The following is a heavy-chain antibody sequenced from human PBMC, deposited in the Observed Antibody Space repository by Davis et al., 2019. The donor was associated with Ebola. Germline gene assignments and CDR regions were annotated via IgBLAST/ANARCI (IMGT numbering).Heavy chain of an antibody. J-gene: IGHJ3*02. CDR1: GYTFTGYY. CDR3: ARAWSSGYYVNDAFDI. Sequence: ASVKVSCKASGYTFTGYYMHWVRQAPGQGLEWMGWINPNSGGTNYAQKFQGRVTMTRDTSISTAYMELSRLRSDDTAVYYCARAWSSGYYVNDAFDIWGQGTMVTVSS. D-gene: IGHD3-22*01. CDR2: INPNSGGT. V-gene: IGHV1-2*02.